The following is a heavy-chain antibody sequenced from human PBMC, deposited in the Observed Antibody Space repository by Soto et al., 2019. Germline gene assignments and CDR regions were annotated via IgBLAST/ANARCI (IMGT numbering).Heavy chain of an antibody. V-gene: IGHV3-23*01. J-gene: IGHJ4*02. Sequence: LRLSCVVSGFTFSTYWMSWVRQAPGKGLEWVSAISGSGGSTYYADSVKGRFTISRDNSKNTLYLQMNSLRAEDTAVYYCAKDNEYYYGSGSYSWGQGTLVTVSS. CDR1: GFTFSTYW. CDR2: ISGSGGST. D-gene: IGHD3-10*01. CDR3: AKDNEYYYGSGSYS.